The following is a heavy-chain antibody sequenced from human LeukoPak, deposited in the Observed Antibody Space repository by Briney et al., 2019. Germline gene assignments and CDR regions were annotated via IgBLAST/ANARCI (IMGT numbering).Heavy chain of an antibody. CDR3: ARVDTAMGSLDY. Sequence: GGSLRLSCAASGFTFSRYAMHWVRQAPGKGMEGVAIVWYDGSNENYVDSVKGRFTISRDNAKNTLYLQMNSLGAEDTAVYSCARVDTAMGSLDYWGQGILVTVSS. V-gene: IGHV3-33*01. CDR2: VWYDGSNE. CDR1: GFTFSRYA. D-gene: IGHD5-18*01. J-gene: IGHJ4*02.